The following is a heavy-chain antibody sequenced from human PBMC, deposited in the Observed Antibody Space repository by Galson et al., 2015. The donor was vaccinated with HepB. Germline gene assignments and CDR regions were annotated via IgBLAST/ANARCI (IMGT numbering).Heavy chain of an antibody. V-gene: IGHV3-7*01. Sequence: SLRLSCAASGFTFSNYWMNWVRQAPGQGLEWAASIKEDGGETYYVDSVRGRFTISRDNAKNSLYLQMNSLRAEDTAVYYCARDRGPILYCGDYVSGGQGTLVTVSS. CDR2: IKEDGGET. CDR3: ARDRGPILYCGDYVS. J-gene: IGHJ4*02. CDR1: GFTFSNYW. D-gene: IGHD4-17*01.